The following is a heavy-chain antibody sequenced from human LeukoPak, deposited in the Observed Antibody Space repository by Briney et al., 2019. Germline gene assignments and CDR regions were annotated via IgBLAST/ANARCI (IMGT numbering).Heavy chain of an antibody. CDR1: GFSFSTDT. Sequence: GGSLRLSCAASGFSFSTDTMNWVRQAPGKGLEWVSSISSRSTYIYYADSVKGRFTISRDNAKTSLYLQMDSLRAEDTAVYYCAKDKNLQLVGDNWGQGTLVSVSS. D-gene: IGHD6-13*01. J-gene: IGHJ4*02. CDR3: AKDKNLQLVGDN. V-gene: IGHV3-21*04. CDR2: ISSRSTYI.